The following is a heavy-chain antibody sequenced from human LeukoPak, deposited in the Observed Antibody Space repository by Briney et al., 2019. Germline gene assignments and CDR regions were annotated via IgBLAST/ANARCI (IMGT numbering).Heavy chain of an antibody. Sequence: GGSLRLSCAASGFTFDDYAMHWVRQAPGKGLEWVSGISWNSGSIGYADSVKGRFTISRDNAKNSLYLQMNSLRAEDTALYYCAKGRYYYGSGSSQHFDYWGHGTLVTVSS. V-gene: IGHV3-9*01. CDR2: ISWNSGSI. J-gene: IGHJ4*01. D-gene: IGHD3-10*01. CDR3: AKGRYYYGSGSSQHFDY. CDR1: GFTFDDYA.